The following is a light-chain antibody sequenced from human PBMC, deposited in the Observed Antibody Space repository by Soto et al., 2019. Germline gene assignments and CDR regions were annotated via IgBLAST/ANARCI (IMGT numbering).Light chain of an antibody. CDR3: TSYVGSDIWV. CDR1: SSDVGAYKY. V-gene: IGLV2-8*01. Sequence: QSVLTQPPSASGSPGQSVTSSCTGTSSDVGAYKYVSWYQQYPGKAPKLMIYEVSKRPSGVPDRFSGSKSGNTASLTVSGLQAEDEADYYCTSYVGSDIWVFGGGTKLTVL. CDR2: EVS. J-gene: IGLJ3*02.